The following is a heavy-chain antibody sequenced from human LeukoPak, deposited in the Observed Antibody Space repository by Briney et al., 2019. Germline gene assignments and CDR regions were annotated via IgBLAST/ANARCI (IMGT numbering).Heavy chain of an antibody. CDR2: ISGGSSFT. D-gene: IGHD5-24*01. J-gene: IGHJ4*02. CDR1: GFSFSSFS. V-gene: IGHV3-21*01. CDR3: ARAQRWLQLWFDY. Sequence: GGSLRLSCAASGFSFSSFSMNWVRQAPGKGLEWVSYISGGSSFTYYVDSVKGRFTISRDNSRNTLYLQMDSLRAEDTAQYYCARAQRWLQLWFDYWGQGTLVTVSS.